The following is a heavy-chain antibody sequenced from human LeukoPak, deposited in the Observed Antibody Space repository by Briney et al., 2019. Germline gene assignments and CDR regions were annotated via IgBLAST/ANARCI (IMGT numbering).Heavy chain of an antibody. CDR2: IKQDGSEK. V-gene: IGHV3-7*03. Sequence: LPGGSLRLSCAASGFTFSSYWMSWVRQAPGKGLEWVANIKQDGSEKYYVDSVKGRFTISRDNAKNSLYLQMNSLRAEDTAVYYCAKSARMIVVDYFDYWGQGTLVTVSS. CDR3: AKSARMIVVDYFDY. J-gene: IGHJ4*02. D-gene: IGHD3-22*01. CDR1: GFTFSSYW.